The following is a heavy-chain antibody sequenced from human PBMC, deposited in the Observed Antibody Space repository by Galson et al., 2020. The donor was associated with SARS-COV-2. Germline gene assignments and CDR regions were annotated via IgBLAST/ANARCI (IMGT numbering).Heavy chain of an antibody. D-gene: IGHD3-10*01. CDR2: ISYDGSNK. Sequence: LKISCAASGFTFSSYAMHWVRQAPGKGLEWVAVISYDGSNKYYADSVKGRFTISRDNSKNTLYLQMNSLRAEDTAVYYCARGSGISGWFGELFLAAPDYWGQGTLVTVSS. V-gene: IGHV3-30*01. CDR3: ARGSGISGWFGELFLAAPDY. J-gene: IGHJ4*02. CDR1: GFTFSSYA.